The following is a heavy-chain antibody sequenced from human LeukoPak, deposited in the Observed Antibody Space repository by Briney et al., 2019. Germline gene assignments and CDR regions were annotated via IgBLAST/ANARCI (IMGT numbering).Heavy chain of an antibody. V-gene: IGHV4-4*02. J-gene: IGHJ4*02. Sequence: SETLSLTRAVSGYSISSSNWWSWVRQPPGKGLQWIGEIYPSGSTNYNPSLKSRVTISIDKSKNQFSLRLSSVTAADTAVYYCAKYYHSGSLDYWGQGTLVTVSS. CDR2: IYPSGST. CDR3: AKYYHSGSLDY. D-gene: IGHD3-10*01. CDR1: GYSISSSNW.